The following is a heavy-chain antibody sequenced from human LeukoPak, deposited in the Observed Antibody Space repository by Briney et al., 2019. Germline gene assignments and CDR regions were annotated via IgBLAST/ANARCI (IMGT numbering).Heavy chain of an antibody. CDR1: GGSISSGGYY. Sequence: SETLSLTCTVSGGSISSGGYYWSWIRQHPGKGLEWIGYIYYSGSTYYNPSLNSRVTISVDTSKNQFSLKLSSVTAADTAVYYCARDNSYYDSSGYYRWFDPWGQGTLVTVSS. V-gene: IGHV4-31*03. D-gene: IGHD3-22*01. CDR3: ARDNSYYDSSGYYRWFDP. J-gene: IGHJ5*02. CDR2: IYYSGST.